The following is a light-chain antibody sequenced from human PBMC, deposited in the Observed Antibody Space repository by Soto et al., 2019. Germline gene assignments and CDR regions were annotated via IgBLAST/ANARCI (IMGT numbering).Light chain of an antibody. Sequence: DIQITQSPSSLSASVEDRVIITCRASQSISNHLNWYQQKPGKAPKLLIYAATSLQSGVPSRFSGSGSGTDFTLTTSSLQPEDFAKYYCQQSYSIPETFGQGTKVDI. CDR1: QSISNH. V-gene: IGKV1-39*01. J-gene: IGKJ1*01. CDR2: AAT. CDR3: QQSYSIPET.